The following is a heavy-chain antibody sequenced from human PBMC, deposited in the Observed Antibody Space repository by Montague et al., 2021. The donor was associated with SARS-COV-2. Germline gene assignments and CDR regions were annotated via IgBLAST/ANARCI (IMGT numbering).Heavy chain of an antibody. CDR3: ARWDPQTLTLIGLRGKSASDY. CDR2: INHSGTT. CDR1: GGSFSGYY. J-gene: IGHJ4*02. D-gene: IGHD4-23*01. V-gene: IGHV4-34*01. Sequence: SETLSLTCAVYGGSFSGYYWNWIRQSPGKGLEWIAVINHSGTTNYNPNLSLRSRVSISVDTSKSQFSLKLSSVTAADTGVYYCARWDPQTLTLIGLRGKSASDYWGKGTLVTVSS.